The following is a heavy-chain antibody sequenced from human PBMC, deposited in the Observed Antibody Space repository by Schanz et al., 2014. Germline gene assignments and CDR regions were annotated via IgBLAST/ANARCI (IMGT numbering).Heavy chain of an antibody. CDR1: GFTFSTYA. D-gene: IGHD3-10*01. V-gene: IGHV3-30*15. J-gene: IGHJ4*02. CDR3: ARGDMVRGVFDY. Sequence: QVQLVESGGGVVQPGRSLRLSCAASGFTFSTYAMHWVRQAPGKGLEWVAYISNDGSSKYYADSVKGRFTISRDNSKNTLYLQMSSLRTEDTAVYYCARGDMVRGVFDYWGQGTLVTVSS. CDR2: ISNDGSSK.